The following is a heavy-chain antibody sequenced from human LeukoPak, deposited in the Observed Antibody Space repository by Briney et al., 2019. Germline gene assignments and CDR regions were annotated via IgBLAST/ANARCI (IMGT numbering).Heavy chain of an antibody. J-gene: IGHJ6*02. CDR3: ARFGSSSWYFTYYYGMDV. D-gene: IGHD6-13*01. Sequence: GGSLRPSCAASGFTFSSYSMNWVRQAPGKGLEWVSSISSSSSYIYYADSVKGRFTISRDNAKNSLYLQMNSLRAEDTAVYYCARFGSSSWYFTYYYGMDVWGQGTTVTVSS. CDR2: ISSSSSYI. V-gene: IGHV3-21*01. CDR1: GFTFSSYS.